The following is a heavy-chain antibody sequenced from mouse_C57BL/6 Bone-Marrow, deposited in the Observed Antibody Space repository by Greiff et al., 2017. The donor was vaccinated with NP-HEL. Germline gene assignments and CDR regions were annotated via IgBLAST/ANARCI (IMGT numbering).Heavy chain of an antibody. CDR2: INPYNGGT. V-gene: IGHV1-19*01. D-gene: IGHD1-1*01. J-gene: IGHJ2*01. CDR1: GYTFTDYY. Sequence: EVQLQESGPVLVKPGASVKMSCKASGYTFTDYYMNWVKQSHGKSLEWIGVINPYNGGTSYNQKFKGKATLTVDKSSSTAYMELNSLTSEDSAVYYCARYDYYGSPLDYWGQGTTLTVSS. CDR3: ARYDYYGSPLDY.